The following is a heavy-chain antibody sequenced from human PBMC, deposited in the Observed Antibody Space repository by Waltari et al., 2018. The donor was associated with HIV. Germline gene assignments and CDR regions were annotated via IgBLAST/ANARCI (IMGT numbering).Heavy chain of an antibody. CDR3: TRGNIWGSYRYFDY. D-gene: IGHD3-16*02. Sequence: QIRLFQSDHAVRKPGASVTISCQTSGYPFINYHVTWVRQSLGVRLDWMGGITGYTAKTNYTRESQGRVTLTTDAAAATAYLELRDLRPDDTAMYFCTRGNIWGSYRYFDYWGPGTLVTVS. CDR1: GYPFINYH. J-gene: IGHJ4*02. V-gene: IGHV1-18*01. CDR2: ITGYTAKT.